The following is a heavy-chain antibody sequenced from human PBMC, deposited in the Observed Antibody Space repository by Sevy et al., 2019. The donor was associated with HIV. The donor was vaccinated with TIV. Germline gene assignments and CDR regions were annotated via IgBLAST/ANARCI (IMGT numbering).Heavy chain of an antibody. V-gene: IGHV4-59*01. Sequence: SETLSLTCTVSSGSISSYYWSWIRQPPGKGLEWIGYISYSGSTNYNPSLKSRVTISVDTSKNQFSLKLSSVTAADTAVYYCARSPNWNSGGYYYYYYGMDVWGHGTTVTVSS. CDR2: ISYSGST. CDR3: ARSPNWNSGGYYYYYYGMDV. D-gene: IGHD1-7*01. CDR1: SGSISSYY. J-gene: IGHJ6*02.